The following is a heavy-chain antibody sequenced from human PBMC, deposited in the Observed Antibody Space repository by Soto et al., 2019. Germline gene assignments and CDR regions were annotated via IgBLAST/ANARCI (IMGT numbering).Heavy chain of an antibody. CDR2: IIPVVGTT. Sequence: QVQLVQSGAEVKKPGSSVKVSCKASGDTFTTNSLNWVRQAPGQGLEWMGGIIPVVGTTKYAQKYQDRVTITGDKSTNTAYMALGSLRSDYAPVYYCTRGLLYATTDFDFWGQGTPVTVSS. D-gene: IGHD2-8*01. CDR1: GDTFTTNS. V-gene: IGHV1-69*06. J-gene: IGHJ4*02. CDR3: TRGLLYATTDFDF.